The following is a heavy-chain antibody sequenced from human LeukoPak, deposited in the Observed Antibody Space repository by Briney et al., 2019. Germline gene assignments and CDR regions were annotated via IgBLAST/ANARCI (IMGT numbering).Heavy chain of an antibody. CDR3: VASGSFYRLDY. Sequence: VGSLRLSCAASGFTFSSYSMNWVRQAPGKGLEWVSSISDSGSSTYYAESVKGRSTISRDKSKNTLYLQMNRLTAEDAAVYFCVASGSFYRLDYWGQGTLVTVSS. CDR1: GFTFSSYS. J-gene: IGHJ4*02. CDR2: ISDSGSST. V-gene: IGHV3-23*01. D-gene: IGHD3-10*01.